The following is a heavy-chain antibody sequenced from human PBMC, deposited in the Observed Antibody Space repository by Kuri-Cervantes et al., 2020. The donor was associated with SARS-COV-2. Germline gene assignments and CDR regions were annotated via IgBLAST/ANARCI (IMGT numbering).Heavy chain of an antibody. CDR3: ARDHDITMVQGVYFDY. J-gene: IGHJ4*02. CDR1: GFTFSSYA. CDR2: ISYDGSNK. D-gene: IGHD3-10*01. Sequence: EGSLRLSCAASGFTFSSYAMHWVRQAPGKGLEWVAVISYDGSNKYYADSVKGRFTISRDNSKNTLYLQMNSLRAEDTAVYYCARDHDITMVQGVYFDYWGQGTLVTVSS. V-gene: IGHV3-30-3*01.